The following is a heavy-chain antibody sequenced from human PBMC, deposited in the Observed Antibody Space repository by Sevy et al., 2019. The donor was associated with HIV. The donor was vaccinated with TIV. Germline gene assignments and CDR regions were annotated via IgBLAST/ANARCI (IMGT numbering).Heavy chain of an antibody. V-gene: IGHV3-21*01. CDR2: ISSSSSYI. Sequence: GGSLRLSCAASGFTFSSYSMNWVRQAPGKGLEWVSSISSSSSYIYYADSVKGRFTIARDNAKNSLYLQMNSLRAEDTAVYYCARGKNSYYYGSGSYDTYYYYGMDVWGQWTTVTVSS. CDR3: ARGKNSYYYGSGSYDTYYYYGMDV. CDR1: GFTFSSYS. J-gene: IGHJ6*02. D-gene: IGHD3-10*01.